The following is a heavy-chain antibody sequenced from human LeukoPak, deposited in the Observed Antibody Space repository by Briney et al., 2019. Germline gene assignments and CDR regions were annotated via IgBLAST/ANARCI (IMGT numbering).Heavy chain of an antibody. J-gene: IGHJ5*02. CDR2: ISSSSSYI. V-gene: IGHV3-21*01. D-gene: IGHD5-18*01. CDR1: GFTFSSYS. Sequence: GGSLRLSCAASGFTFSSYSMNWVRQAPGKGLQWVSSISSSSSYIYYADSVKGRFTISRDNAKNSLYLQTNSLRAEDTAVYYCAGELSNFHTAMVTWGQGTLVTVSS. CDR3: AGELSNFHTAMVT.